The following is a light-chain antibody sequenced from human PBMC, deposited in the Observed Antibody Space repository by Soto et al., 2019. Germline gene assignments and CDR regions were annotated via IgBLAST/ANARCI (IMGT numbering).Light chain of an antibody. CDR3: QQTYSSFIT. V-gene: IGKV1-39*01. CDR1: QSISSY. CDR2: AAS. Sequence: DIQMTQSPSTLSASVGDRVTITCRASQSISSYLNWFQQKPGKAPNLLIYAASSLQSGVPSRFSGSGSGTDFTLTISSLQPEDFAVYYCQQTYSSFITFGQGTRLEIK. J-gene: IGKJ5*01.